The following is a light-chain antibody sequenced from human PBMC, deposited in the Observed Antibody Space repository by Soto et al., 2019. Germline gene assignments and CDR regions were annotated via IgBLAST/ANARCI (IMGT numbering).Light chain of an antibody. CDR3: QQYNNWSPFT. CDR1: QSVSSN. V-gene: IGKV3-15*01. CDR2: GAS. J-gene: IGKJ3*01. Sequence: EIVMTQSPATLSLSPGERATLSCRASQSVSSNLAWYQQKPGQAPRILIYGASTRATGIPARFSGSGSWTEFTLTISSLQSEDVAVYYCQQYNNWSPFTFGPGTKVDIK.